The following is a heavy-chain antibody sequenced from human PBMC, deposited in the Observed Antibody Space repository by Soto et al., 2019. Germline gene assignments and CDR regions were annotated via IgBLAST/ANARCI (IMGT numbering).Heavy chain of an antibody. V-gene: IGHV1-3*01. J-gene: IGHJ5*02. CDR3: ERGPVRNWFDP. CDR2: INAGNGHT. CDR1: GYTFTNYA. D-gene: IGHD3-16*02. Sequence: ASVKVSCKASGYTFTNYAMHWVRQAPGQRLEWMGWINAGNGHTKYSQKFQGRVTLTRDTSASTAYMELSSLRSEDTAVYYCERGPVRNWFDPWGQGILVTVSS.